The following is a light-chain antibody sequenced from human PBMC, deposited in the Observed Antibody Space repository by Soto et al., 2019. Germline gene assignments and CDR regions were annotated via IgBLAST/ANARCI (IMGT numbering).Light chain of an antibody. Sequence: EIVLTQSPGTLSLSPGERATLSCRASQSVSSSYLAWYQQKAGQAPRLLIYSASNKATGIPDRFSGSGSGTDFTLTISRLEPEDFAVYYCHQYELSPPYTFGQGTKLEIK. CDR2: SAS. CDR3: HQYELSPPYT. V-gene: IGKV3-20*01. J-gene: IGKJ2*01. CDR1: QSVSSSY.